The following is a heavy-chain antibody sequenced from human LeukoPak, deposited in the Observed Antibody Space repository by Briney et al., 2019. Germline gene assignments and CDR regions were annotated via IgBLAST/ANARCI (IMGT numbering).Heavy chain of an antibody. V-gene: IGHV3-23*01. J-gene: IGHJ4*02. CDR2: ISGSGGST. Sequence: GGSLRLSCAASGFTFSSYAMSWVRQAPGKGLDWVSAISGSGGSTYYADSVKGRFTISRDNSKNTLYLQMNSLRAEDTAVYYCAKDRGSSWYDRHFDYWGQGTLVTVSS. CDR3: AKDRGSSWYDRHFDY. D-gene: IGHD6-13*01. CDR1: GFTFSSYA.